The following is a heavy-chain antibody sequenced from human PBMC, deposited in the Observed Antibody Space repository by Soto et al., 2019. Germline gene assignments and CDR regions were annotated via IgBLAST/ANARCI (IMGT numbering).Heavy chain of an antibody. J-gene: IGHJ4*02. Sequence: EVQLVESGGGLVQPGGSLRLSCVASGFAFSSYSLNWVRQAPGKGLEWVSYISSTSSTIYYAGSVKGRFTISRANAKDSLYLQMNSLRAEDTAVYYCARGLGASNRRFDYWGQGTLVTVSS. V-gene: IGHV3-48*01. CDR3: ARGLGASNRRFDY. CDR1: GFAFSSYS. CDR2: ISSTSSTI. D-gene: IGHD1-26*01.